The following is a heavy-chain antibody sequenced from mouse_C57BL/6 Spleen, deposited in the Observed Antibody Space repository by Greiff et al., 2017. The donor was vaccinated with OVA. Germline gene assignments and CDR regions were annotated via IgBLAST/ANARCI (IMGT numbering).Heavy chain of an antibody. CDR1: GYTFTDYY. CDR3: ARGGYYDAMDY. D-gene: IGHD2-2*01. CDR2: INPNNGGT. Sequence: VQLQQSGPELVKPGASVKISCKASGYTFTDYYMNWVKQSHGKSLEWIGDINPNNGGTSYNQKFKGKATLTVDKSSSTAYMELRSLTSEDSAVYYCARGGYYDAMDYWGQGTSVTVSS. J-gene: IGHJ4*01. V-gene: IGHV1-26*01.